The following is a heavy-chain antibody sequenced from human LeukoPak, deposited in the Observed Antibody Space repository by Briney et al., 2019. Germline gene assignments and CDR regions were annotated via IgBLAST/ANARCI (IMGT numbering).Heavy chain of an antibody. J-gene: IGHJ4*02. V-gene: IGHV3-48*04. CDR1: GFGISICG. D-gene: IGHD5-18*01. CDR2: ISSSGSTI. Sequence: GGSLRLSCAAFGFGISICGMSWVRQAPGKGLEWVSYISSSGSTIYYADSVKGRFTISRDNAKNSLYLQMNSLRAEDTAVYYCARADVDTAPESKFDYWGQGTLVTVSS. CDR3: ARADVDTAPESKFDY.